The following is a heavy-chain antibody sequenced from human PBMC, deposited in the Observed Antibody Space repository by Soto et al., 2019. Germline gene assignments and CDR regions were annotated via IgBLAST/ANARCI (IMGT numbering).Heavy chain of an antibody. CDR1: GFTFSSYA. V-gene: IGHV3-30-3*01. CDR2: ISYDGSNK. CDR3: ARGGMRVERYFDPLPVAY. D-gene: IGHD3-9*01. Sequence: QVQLVESGGGVVQPGRSLRLSCAASGFTFSSYAMHWVRQAPGKGLEWVAVISYDGSNKYYADSVKGRFTISRDNSKNPLYLQMNSLRAEDTAVYYCARGGMRVERYFDPLPVAYWGQGTLVTVSS. J-gene: IGHJ4*02.